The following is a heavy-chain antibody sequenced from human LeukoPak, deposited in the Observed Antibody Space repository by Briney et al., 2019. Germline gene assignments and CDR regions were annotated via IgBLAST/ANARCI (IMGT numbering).Heavy chain of an antibody. Sequence: SETLSLTCTVSGGSISSYYWSWIRQPAGKGLEWIGRIYTSGSTNYNPSLKSRVTMSVDTSKNRFSLKLSSVTAADTAVYYCARDGDLAYYYGSGGYSPPWFDPWGQGTLVTVSS. V-gene: IGHV4-4*07. D-gene: IGHD3-10*01. CDR1: GGSISSYY. J-gene: IGHJ5*02. CDR3: ARDGDLAYYYGSGGYSPPWFDP. CDR2: IYTSGST.